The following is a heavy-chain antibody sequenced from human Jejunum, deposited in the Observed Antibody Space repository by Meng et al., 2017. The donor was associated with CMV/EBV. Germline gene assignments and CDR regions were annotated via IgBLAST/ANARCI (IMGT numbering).Heavy chain of an antibody. CDR2: LIPVLNKA. D-gene: IGHD2/OR15-2a*01. Sequence: QVQLVQSGAEVKKPGSSVKVACKPSGGSFSTYTFSWVRQAPGQGLEWMGGLIPVLNKAKSAPRFQDRVTFTADETTTPAYMELSSLTFEDTAVYFCARGRGNQPLFDFWGQGTLVTVSS. CDR3: ARGRGNQPLFDF. V-gene: IGHV1-69*10. CDR1: GGSFSTYT. J-gene: IGHJ4*02.